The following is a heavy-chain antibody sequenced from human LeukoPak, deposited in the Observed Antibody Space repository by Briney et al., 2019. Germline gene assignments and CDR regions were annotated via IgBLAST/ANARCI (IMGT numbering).Heavy chain of an antibody. D-gene: IGHD3-10*01. CDR1: GYTFTSYY. CDR2: IIPIFGTA. Sequence: SVKVSCKASGYTFTSYYMHWVRQAPGQGLEWMGGIIPIFGTANYAQKFQGRVTISADESTSTAYMELSSLRSEDTALYYCARDLTMVRGARYRPYNWFDPWGQGTLVTVSS. V-gene: IGHV1-69*13. CDR3: ARDLTMVRGARYRPYNWFDP. J-gene: IGHJ5*02.